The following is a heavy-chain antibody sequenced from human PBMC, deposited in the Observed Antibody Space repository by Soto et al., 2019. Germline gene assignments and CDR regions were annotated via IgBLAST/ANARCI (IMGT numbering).Heavy chain of an antibody. J-gene: IGHJ4*02. CDR2: ISVYNGNT. V-gene: IGHV1-18*01. Sequence: QVRLVQSGAEVKKPGASVKVSCKASGYTFTSFGISWVRQAPGQGLEWMGWISVYNGNTNYAQNLQGRVTMTTDTSTRTAYMELRSLRSDDTAVYYCARMSYYDSSGYYYGGANYWGQGTLVTVSS. D-gene: IGHD3-22*01. CDR3: ARMSYYDSSGYYYGGANY. CDR1: GYTFTSFG.